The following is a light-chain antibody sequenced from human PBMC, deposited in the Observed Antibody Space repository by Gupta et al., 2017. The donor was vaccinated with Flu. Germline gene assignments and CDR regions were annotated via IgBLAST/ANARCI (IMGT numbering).Light chain of an antibody. CDR3: QQRSTWPST. J-gene: IGKJ5*01. CDR2: DAS. Sequence: GGRVTLPCRASQSVGSYLGWYQQRPGQPPRLLIYDASSRATGIPARFSASGSETDFTLTISSLEAGDSAVYYCQQRSTWPSTFGQGTRLEIK. CDR1: QSVGSY. V-gene: IGKV3-11*01.